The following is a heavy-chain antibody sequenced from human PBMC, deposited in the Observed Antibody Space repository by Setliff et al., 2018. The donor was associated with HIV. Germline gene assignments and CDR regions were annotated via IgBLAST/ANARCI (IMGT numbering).Heavy chain of an antibody. Sequence: SETLSLTCTVSGGSISGYYWSWIRQPPGKGLEWIGYIYTSGSTNYNPSLKNRVTISVDTSKNTFSLKLSSVAAADTAVYYCARAPDYWGQGTLVTVSS. J-gene: IGHJ4*02. CDR3: ARAPDY. CDR1: GGSISGYY. CDR2: IYTSGST. V-gene: IGHV4-4*08.